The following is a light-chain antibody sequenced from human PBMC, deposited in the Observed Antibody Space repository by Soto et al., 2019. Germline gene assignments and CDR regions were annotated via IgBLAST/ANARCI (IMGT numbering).Light chain of an antibody. CDR3: QHYGSSWT. CDR1: QSVSSSY. V-gene: IGKV3-20*01. J-gene: IGKJ1*01. CDR2: GAS. Sequence: EIVLTQSPGTLSLSPGERATLSCRASQSVSSSYLAWYQQKPGQAPRLLIYGASSRATGIPDRFSGSGSGTDFTLTISRLEPEDFAVYYCQHYGSSWTFGKGTQVEIK.